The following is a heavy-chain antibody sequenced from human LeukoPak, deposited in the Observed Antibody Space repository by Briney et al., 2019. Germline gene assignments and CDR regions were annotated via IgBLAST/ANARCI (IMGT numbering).Heavy chain of an antibody. CDR3: TTPEPRDDSSGYSVNDAFDI. V-gene: IGHV3-15*01. Sequence: GGSLRLSCAASGFTFTNAWMSWVRQVPGKGLGWVGRIQSKSDGGTTEYAAPVKGRFTISRDDSKNTLYLQMNSLKIEDTGVYYCTTPEPRDDSSGYSVNDAFDIWGQGTMVTVSS. CDR2: IQSKSDGGTT. J-gene: IGHJ3*02. D-gene: IGHD3-22*01. CDR1: GFTFTNAW.